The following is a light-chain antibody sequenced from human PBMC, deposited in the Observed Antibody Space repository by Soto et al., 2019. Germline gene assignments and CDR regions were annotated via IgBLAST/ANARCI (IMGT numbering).Light chain of an antibody. J-gene: IGKJ3*01. Sequence: IVLTQSPATLSLSPGKRATLSCRSSQSLSSSYLVWYQQKPGQAPRLLIYGASSRATGIPDRFSGSGSGTDFTRTISRLEPEEFAVYYCQHYGNTPPSVTFGPGTKVDIK. CDR1: QSLSSSY. CDR2: GAS. CDR3: QHYGNTPPSVT. V-gene: IGKV3-20*01.